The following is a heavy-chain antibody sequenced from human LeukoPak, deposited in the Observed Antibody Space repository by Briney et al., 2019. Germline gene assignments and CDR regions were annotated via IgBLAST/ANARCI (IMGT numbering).Heavy chain of an antibody. CDR3: AKDAFGESNWFDP. D-gene: IGHD3-10*01. CDR2: IRYDGSDK. Sequence: GGSLRLSCAASGFTFSSYAMHWVRQAPGKGLEWLAFIRYDGSDKYYADSVKGRFTISRDTSRNTLYLQMNSLRPEDTAVYYCAKDAFGESNWFDPWGQGTLVTVSS. CDR1: GFTFSSYA. V-gene: IGHV3-30*02. J-gene: IGHJ5*02.